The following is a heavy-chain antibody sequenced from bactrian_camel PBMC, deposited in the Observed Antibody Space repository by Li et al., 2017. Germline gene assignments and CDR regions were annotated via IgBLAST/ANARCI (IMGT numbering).Heavy chain of an antibody. CDR1: GFTFSSRD. Sequence: HVQLVESGGDSVQAGGSLRLSCAASGFTFSSRDMSWVRQTPGKGLEWVSAIHNGGGDTRYADAVKGRFTISRDDVQNTLYLQLNSLKTEDTGMYYCAKDTTPDAQWDFDYWGQGTQVTVS. CDR2: IHNGGGDT. D-gene: IGHD1*01. J-gene: IGHJ6*01. CDR3: AKDTTPDAQWDFDY. V-gene: IGHV3S1*01.